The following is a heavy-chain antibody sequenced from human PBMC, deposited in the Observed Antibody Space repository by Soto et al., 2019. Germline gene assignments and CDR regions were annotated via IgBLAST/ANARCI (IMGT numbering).Heavy chain of an antibody. CDR3: AREVIVVVIRGAFDI. CDR1: GGTFSSYA. CDR2: ISAYNGNT. J-gene: IGHJ3*02. D-gene: IGHD2-21*01. Sequence: ASVKVSCKASGGTFSSYAISWVRQAPGQGLEWMGWISAYNGNTNYAQKLQGRVTMTTDTSTSTAYMELRSLRSDDTAVYYCAREVIVVVIRGAFDIWGQGTMVTVSS. V-gene: IGHV1-18*01.